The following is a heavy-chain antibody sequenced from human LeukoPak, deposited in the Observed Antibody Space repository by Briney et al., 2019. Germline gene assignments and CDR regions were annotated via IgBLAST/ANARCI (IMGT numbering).Heavy chain of an antibody. CDR3: AKDLIVEAEDRSFRGDH. Sequence: PGRSLGLSCAASGFTFSSYGMHWVRQAPGKGLEWVAVIWYDGTNKYYADSLKGRFTISRDNSKNTLYLQMNSLRVEDTAVYYCAKDLIVEAEDRSFRGDHWGQGTLVTVSS. D-gene: IGHD3-22*01. V-gene: IGHV3-33*06. CDR1: GFTFSSYG. CDR2: IWYDGTNK. J-gene: IGHJ4*02.